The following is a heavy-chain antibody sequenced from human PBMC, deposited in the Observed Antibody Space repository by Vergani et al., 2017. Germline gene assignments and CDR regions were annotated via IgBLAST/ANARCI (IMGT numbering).Heavy chain of an antibody. V-gene: IGHV4-39*01. J-gene: IGHJ4*02. CDR1: GGSITSSSYY. D-gene: IGHD6-13*01. CDR2: IYHSGGA. Sequence: QLHLQESGPGLVKPSETLSLTCTVSGGSITSSSYYWGWIRQPPGKGLEWIGNIYHSGGAYYNPSLKGRVTISVDTSKNQFSLKLSSVTAADTAVYYCARAMYSSSWPVFDYWGQGTLVTVSS. CDR3: ARAMYSSSWPVFDY.